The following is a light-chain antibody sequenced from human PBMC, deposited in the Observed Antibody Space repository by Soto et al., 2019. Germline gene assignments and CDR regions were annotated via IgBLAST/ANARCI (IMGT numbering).Light chain of an antibody. CDR1: QHINSD. Sequence: DVPMTQSPSSLSASIGDRVTITCQASQHINSDLCWYQKKPGKAPKLLIYDASNLGTGVPSRFSGSGSGTDFSFTITNLQPEDFATYYCQQYDTIPPSFGQGTKLDFK. V-gene: IGKV1-33*01. CDR2: DAS. J-gene: IGKJ2*03. CDR3: QQYDTIPPS.